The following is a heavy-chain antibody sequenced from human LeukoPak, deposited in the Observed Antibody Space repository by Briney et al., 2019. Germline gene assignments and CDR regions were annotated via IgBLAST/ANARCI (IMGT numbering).Heavy chain of an antibody. D-gene: IGHD3-22*01. CDR2: ISSSSSTI. V-gene: IGHV3-48*01. J-gene: IGHJ4*02. CDR3: ARVLHKRNYDSTTYYGY. CDR1: RFTFSSYS. Sequence: GGSLRLSCAASRFTFSSYSMNWVRQAPGKGLEWVSYISSSSSTIYYADSVKGRFTISRDNAKNSLYLQMNSLRAEDTAVYYCARVLHKRNYDSTTYYGYWGQGTLVTVSS.